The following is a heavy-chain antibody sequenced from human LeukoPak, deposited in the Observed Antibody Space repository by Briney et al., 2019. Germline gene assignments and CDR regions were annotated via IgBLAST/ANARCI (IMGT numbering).Heavy chain of an antibody. D-gene: IGHD6-13*01. J-gene: IGHJ3*02. CDR1: GFTFSGSA. Sequence: GGSLRLSCAASGFTFSGSAMHWVRQASGKGLEWVGRIRSKANSCATAYAASVKGRFTISRDDSKNTAYLQMNSLKTEDTAVYYCRTPKPLIAAASEGAFDIWGQGTMVTVSS. CDR3: RTPKPLIAAASEGAFDI. V-gene: IGHV3-73*01. CDR2: IRSKANSCAT.